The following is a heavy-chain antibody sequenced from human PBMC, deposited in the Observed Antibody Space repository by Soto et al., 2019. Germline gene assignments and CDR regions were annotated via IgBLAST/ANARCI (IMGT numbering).Heavy chain of an antibody. CDR3: AIQSAAGIYYYYYYGTDV. CDR2: IYYSGST. V-gene: IGHV4-39*01. D-gene: IGHD6-13*01. CDR1: GGSISSSSYY. Sequence: SETLSLTCTVSGGSISSSSYYWGWIRQPPGKGLEWIGSIYYSGSTYYNPSLKSRVTISVDTSKNQFSLKLSSATAADTAVYYRAIQSAAGIYYYYYYGTDVCGQGTTVT. J-gene: IGHJ6*02.